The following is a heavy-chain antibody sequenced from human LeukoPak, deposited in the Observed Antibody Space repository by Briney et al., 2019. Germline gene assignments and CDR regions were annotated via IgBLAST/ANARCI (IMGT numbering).Heavy chain of an antibody. CDR2: IYYSGST. V-gene: IGHV4-39*07. Sequence: SETLSLTCTVSGGSISSSSYYWGWIRQPPGKGLEWIGSIYYSGSTYYNPSLKSRVTISVDTSKNQFSLKLSSVAAADTAVYYCARVQGTRWLQLFDYWGQGTLVTVSS. CDR3: ARVQGTRWLQLFDY. D-gene: IGHD5-24*01. J-gene: IGHJ4*02. CDR1: GGSISSSSYY.